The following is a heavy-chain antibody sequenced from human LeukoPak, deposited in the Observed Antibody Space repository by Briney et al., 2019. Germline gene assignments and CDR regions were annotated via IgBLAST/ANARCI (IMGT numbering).Heavy chain of an antibody. D-gene: IGHD5-12*01. CDR2: ISSSSYI. V-gene: IGHV3-21*01. Sequence: PGGSLRLSCAASGFTFSSYSMNWVRQAPGKGLEWVSSISSSSYIYYADSVKGRFTISRDNAKNSLYLQMNSLRAEDTAVYYCARDLWMQVMNAFDIWGQGTMVTVSS. J-gene: IGHJ3*02. CDR3: ARDLWMQVMNAFDI. CDR1: GFTFSSYS.